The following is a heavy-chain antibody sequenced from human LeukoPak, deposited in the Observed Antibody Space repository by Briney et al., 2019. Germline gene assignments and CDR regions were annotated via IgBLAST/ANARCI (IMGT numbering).Heavy chain of an antibody. CDR3: ARSARYDSSGYSKSGDY. CDR2: IIPIFGTA. CDR1: GGTFSSYA. J-gene: IGHJ4*02. V-gene: IGHV1-69*05. Sequence: SVKVSCKASGGTFSSYAISWVRQAPGQGLEWMGGIIPIFGTANYAQKSQGRVTITTDESTSTAYMELSSLRSEDTAVYYCARSARYDSSGYSKSGDYWGQGTLVTVSS. D-gene: IGHD3-22*01.